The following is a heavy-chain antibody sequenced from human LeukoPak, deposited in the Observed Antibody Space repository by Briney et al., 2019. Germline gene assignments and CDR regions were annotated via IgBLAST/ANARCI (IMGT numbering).Heavy chain of an antibody. V-gene: IGHV3-74*01. J-gene: IGHJ4*02. CDR2: IDYDGRST. Sequence: GGSLRLSCVASGFTFSSFWMHWVRQAPGRGLVWVSRIDYDGRSTIYADSVKGRFTISRDNAKNTLYLQMNSLRAEDTAMYYCATIAAADKDYWGQGTLVTVSS. D-gene: IGHD6-13*01. CDR1: GFTFSSFW. CDR3: ATIAAADKDY.